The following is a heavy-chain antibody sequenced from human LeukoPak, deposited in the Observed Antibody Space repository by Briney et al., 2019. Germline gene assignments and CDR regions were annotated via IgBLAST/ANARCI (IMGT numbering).Heavy chain of an antibody. J-gene: IGHJ4*02. CDR3: ARVTRGSPGVDFDL. CDR1: GYTFSNYD. D-gene: IGHD6-25*01. CDR2: MNPNSGDT. Sequence: VASVKVSCKTSGYTFSNYDINWVRQATGQGLEWMGWMNPNSGDTGLAQKFQGRVNITRDTSISTAYMDLTNLTSEDTAIYYCARVTRGSPGVDFDLWGQGTLVTVSS. V-gene: IGHV1-8*01.